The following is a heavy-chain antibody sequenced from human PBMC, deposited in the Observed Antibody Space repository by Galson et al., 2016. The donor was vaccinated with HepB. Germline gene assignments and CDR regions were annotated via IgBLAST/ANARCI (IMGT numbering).Heavy chain of an antibody. Sequence: SVKVSCKASGSTFTTYYIHWVRQAPGQGLEWMGVINAGGVSTIYAQKFQGRVTLTRGTPASIVYMELMSLRSDDTAIYYCARALGSNSDWYFDLWGRGTLVSVSS. CDR2: INAGGVST. D-gene: IGHD4-23*01. CDR1: GSTFTTYY. V-gene: IGHV1-46*01. CDR3: ARALGSNSDWYFDL. J-gene: IGHJ2*01.